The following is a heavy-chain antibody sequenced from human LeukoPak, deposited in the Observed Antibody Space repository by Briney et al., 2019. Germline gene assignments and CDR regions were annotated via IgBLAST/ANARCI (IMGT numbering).Heavy chain of an antibody. CDR1: GFTFTNYW. CDR2: INSNGSST. J-gene: IGHJ4*02. D-gene: IGHD5-12*01. CDR3: AKGGATICDN. Sequence: GGSLTLSCAASGFTFTNYWMHWVRQSPGKGLVWVSRINSNGSSTSYADSVKGRFTISRDNAKNTLHLQMTSLRVEDTALYYCAKGGATICDNWGQGTLVTVSS. V-gene: IGHV3-74*01.